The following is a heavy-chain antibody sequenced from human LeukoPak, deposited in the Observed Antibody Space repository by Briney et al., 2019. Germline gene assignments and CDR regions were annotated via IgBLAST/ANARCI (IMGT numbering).Heavy chain of an antibody. CDR1: GGSISSGSYY. J-gene: IGHJ3*02. Sequence: SQTLSLTCTVSGGSISSGSYYWSWIRQPAGKGLEWIGRIYTSGSTNYNPSLKSRVTISVDTSKNQFSLKLSSVTAADTAVYYCARDNPYYDFWSGYYTGDAFDIWGQGTMVTVSS. V-gene: IGHV4-61*02. CDR2: IYTSGST. D-gene: IGHD3-3*01. CDR3: ARDNPYYDFWSGYYTGDAFDI.